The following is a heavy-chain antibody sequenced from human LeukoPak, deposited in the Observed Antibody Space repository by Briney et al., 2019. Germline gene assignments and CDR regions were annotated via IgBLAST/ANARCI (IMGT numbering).Heavy chain of an antibody. CDR2: IPYDGSDK. D-gene: IGHD4-11*01. CDR1: GFPFSSYG. Sequence: GGSLRLSCAASGFPFSSYGMHWVRQAPGKGLEWVAFIPYDGSDKFYADSVKGRFTISRDNSKNTLYLQMNSLRAEDTAVYYCAAMTSVTTGDYWGQETLVTVSS. V-gene: IGHV3-30*02. CDR3: AAMTSVTTGDY. J-gene: IGHJ4*02.